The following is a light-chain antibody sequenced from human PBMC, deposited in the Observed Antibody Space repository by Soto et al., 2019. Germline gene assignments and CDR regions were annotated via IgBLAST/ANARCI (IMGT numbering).Light chain of an antibody. CDR3: QQYGRSLPT. CDR2: GAS. Sequence: ENVLTQSPDILSLSPGERVTLSCRASQGISNNYLAWYQQKPGQAPRVLIYGASSRATGIPDRFSGSGSGTDFTLTISRLQPEDFALYYCQQYGRSLPTFGRGTKLEIK. CDR1: QGISNNY. V-gene: IGKV3-20*01. J-gene: IGKJ2*01.